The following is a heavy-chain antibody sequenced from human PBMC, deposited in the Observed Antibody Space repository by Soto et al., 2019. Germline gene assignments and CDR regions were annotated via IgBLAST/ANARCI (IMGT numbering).Heavy chain of an antibody. Sequence: GASVKVSCKASGGTFSSYSISWVRQAPGQGLEWMGWMNPNSGNTGYAQKFQGRVTMTRNTSISTAYMELSSLRSEDTAVYYCARVVGDGLRYFDWLFSAGNDYYYYMDVWGKGTTVTVSS. J-gene: IGHJ6*03. V-gene: IGHV1-8*02. CDR1: GGTFSSYS. D-gene: IGHD3-9*01. CDR3: ARVVGDGLRYFDWLFSAGNDYYYYMDV. CDR2: MNPNSGNT.